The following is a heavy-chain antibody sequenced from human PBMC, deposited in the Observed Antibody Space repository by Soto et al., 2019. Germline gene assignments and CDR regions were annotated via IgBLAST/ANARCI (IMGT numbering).Heavy chain of an antibody. V-gene: IGHV3-53*01. CDR1: GFTVGTNF. Sequence: PGGSLRLSCEASGFTVGTNFISWVRQSPGKGLEWVSVIYAAGHTYYPDSVKGRFTISRDKSLDTVSLQMSSLRVDDTAVYYCARAKVTPGTYYIDVWGKGTTVTVSS. CDR2: IYAAGHT. CDR3: ARAKVTPGTYYIDV. J-gene: IGHJ6*03. D-gene: IGHD4-4*01.